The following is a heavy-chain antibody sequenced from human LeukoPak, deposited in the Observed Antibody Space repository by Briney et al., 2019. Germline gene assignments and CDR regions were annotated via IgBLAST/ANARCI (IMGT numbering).Heavy chain of an antibody. CDR2: VSSRGTAM. D-gene: IGHD2-2*01. V-gene: IGHV3-48*03. CDR1: GFTFNTYE. J-gene: IGHJ4*02. Sequence: GSLRLSCAAYGFTFNTYEMRWVRQAPGKGLEGVSCVSSRGTAMYHADSLKGRFTISRDNAKNSLYLQMNRLRAEDAAVYYCARRYCSSASCLFDYWGQGTLVTVSS. CDR3: ARRYCSSASCLFDY.